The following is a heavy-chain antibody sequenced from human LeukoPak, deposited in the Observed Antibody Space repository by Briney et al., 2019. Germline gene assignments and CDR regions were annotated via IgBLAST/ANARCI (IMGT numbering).Heavy chain of an antibody. J-gene: IGHJ3*01. CDR3: ARALTLGDDAFDV. CDR2: IYYSGST. CDR1: GGSISSGDYY. V-gene: IGHV4-30-4*08. Sequence: SETLSLTCTVSGGSISSGDYYWSWIRQPPGKGLEWIGYIYYSGSTYYNPSLKRRVTISVDTSKNQFSLMLSSVTAADTAVYYCARALTLGDDAFDVWGQGTMVTVSS. D-gene: IGHD3-10*01.